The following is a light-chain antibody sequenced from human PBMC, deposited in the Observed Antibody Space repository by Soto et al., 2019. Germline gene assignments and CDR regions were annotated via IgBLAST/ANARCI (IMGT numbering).Light chain of an antibody. CDR3: QQDGSSPRT. V-gene: IGKV3-11*01. CDR2: DAS. Sequence: EIVLTQSPATLSLSPGERATLSCRASQSVSSYLAWYQQKPGQAPRLLIYDASNRATGIPARFSGSGSGTDFTLTIRRLEPEDFAVYYCQQDGSSPRTFGQGTKV. CDR1: QSVSSY. J-gene: IGKJ1*01.